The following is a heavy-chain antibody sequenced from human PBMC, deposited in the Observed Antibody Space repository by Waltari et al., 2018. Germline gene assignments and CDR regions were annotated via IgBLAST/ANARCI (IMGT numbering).Heavy chain of an antibody. V-gene: IGHV4-39*07. J-gene: IGHJ4*02. D-gene: IGHD6-19*01. CDR2: IYYSGST. CDR1: GGSISSSSYY. CDR3: ARDQIGWHY. Sequence: QLQLQESGPGLVKPSETLSLTCTVSGGSISSSSYYWGWIRQPPGTGLEWIGSIYYSGSTCYNPSLKSRVTISVDTSKNQFSLKLSSVTAADTAVYYCARDQIGWHYWGQGTLVTVSS.